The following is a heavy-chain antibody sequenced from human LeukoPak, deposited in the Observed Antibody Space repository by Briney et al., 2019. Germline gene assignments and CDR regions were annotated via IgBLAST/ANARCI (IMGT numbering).Heavy chain of an antibody. Sequence: GESLEISCQGSGYRFTNYWIGWVRQKPGKGLEWMGIIYPGNSDTTYRPSFQGHITISADKSISTTYLEWSSLKASDTAIYYCARHETGPYFDYWGQGTLVTVSS. CDR3: ARHETGPYFDY. V-gene: IGHV5-51*01. CDR1: GYRFTNYW. CDR2: IYPGNSDT. J-gene: IGHJ4*02. D-gene: IGHD1-1*01.